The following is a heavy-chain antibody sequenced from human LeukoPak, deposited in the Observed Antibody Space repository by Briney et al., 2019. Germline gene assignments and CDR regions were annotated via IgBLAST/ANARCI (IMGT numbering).Heavy chain of an antibody. D-gene: IGHD1-26*01. CDR2: ISSSTSYI. Sequence: GGSLRLSCAASGFTFSRNSMTWVRQAPGKGLEWVSSISSSTSYIYYAGSVKGRFTISRDNAKNSLYLQMNSLRAEDTAVYYCARAGGSYYFDYWGQGTLVTVSS. V-gene: IGHV3-21*01. CDR1: GFTFSRNS. J-gene: IGHJ4*02. CDR3: ARAGGSYYFDY.